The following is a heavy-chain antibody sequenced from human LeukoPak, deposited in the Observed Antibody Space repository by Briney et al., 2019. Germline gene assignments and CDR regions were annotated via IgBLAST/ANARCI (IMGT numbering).Heavy chain of an antibody. V-gene: IGHV4-39*01. D-gene: IGHD3-22*01. J-gene: IGHJ4*02. CDR3: ARLHYYDSSGYLY. Sequence: PSETLSLTCTVSGGSISGSSYYWGWIRQPPGKGLEWIGSIYYSGSTYYNPSLKSRVTTSVDTSKNQFSLKLSSVTAADTAVYYCARLHYYDSSGYLYWGQGTLVTVSS. CDR2: IYYSGST. CDR1: GGSISGSSYY.